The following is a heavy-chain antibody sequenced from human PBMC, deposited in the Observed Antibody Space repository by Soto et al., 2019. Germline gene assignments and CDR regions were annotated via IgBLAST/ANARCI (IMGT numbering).Heavy chain of an antibody. CDR2: AYYRSKWYN. J-gene: IGHJ4*02. Sequence: SQTLSLTCAISGDSVSSNSAAWNWIRQSPSRGLEWLGRAYYRSKWYNDYAVSVKSRITINPDTSKNQFSLQLNSVTPEDTAVYYCARGSLLRFLEWLFDYWGQGTLVTVSS. CDR3: ARGSLLRFLEWLFDY. V-gene: IGHV6-1*01. D-gene: IGHD3-3*01. CDR1: GDSVSSNSAA.